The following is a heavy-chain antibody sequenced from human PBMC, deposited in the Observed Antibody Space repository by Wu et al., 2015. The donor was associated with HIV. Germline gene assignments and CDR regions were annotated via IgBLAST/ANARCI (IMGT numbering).Heavy chain of an antibody. D-gene: IGHD6-19*01. Sequence: QVQAGAGLGREVKKPGSSVKVSCKASGGTFSSYAISWVRQAPGQGLEWMGRIIPIFGTANYAQKFQGRVTITADESTSTAYMELSSLRSEDTAVYYCARDPQYSSGWYLDSDAFDIWGQGTMVTVSS. V-gene: IGHV1-69*13. CDR1: GGTFSSYA. J-gene: IGHJ3*02. CDR2: IIPIFGTA. CDR3: ARDPQYSSGWYLDSDAFDI.